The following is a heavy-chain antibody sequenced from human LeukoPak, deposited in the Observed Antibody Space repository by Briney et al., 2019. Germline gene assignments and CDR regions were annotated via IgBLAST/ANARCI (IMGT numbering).Heavy chain of an antibody. V-gene: IGHV1-2*02. D-gene: IGHD3-16*01. CDR2: INPNNGGT. Sequence: GASVKVSCKASGYTFNDHYIHWVRQAPGQGLEWMGWINPNNGGTYYAQKFQGRVTMTRDTSIGTAYIELSRLKSDDTAVYYCAGGIARYSSSYFDYWGQGALVTVSS. CDR1: GYTFNDHY. J-gene: IGHJ4*02. CDR3: AGGIARYSSSYFDY.